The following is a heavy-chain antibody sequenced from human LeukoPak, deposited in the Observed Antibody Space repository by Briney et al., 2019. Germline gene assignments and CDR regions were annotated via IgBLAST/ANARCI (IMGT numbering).Heavy chain of an antibody. J-gene: IGHJ4*02. CDR2: INWNGGST. CDR1: GFTFDDYG. Sequence: GGSLRLSCAASGFTFDDYGMSWVRQAPGKGREWVSGINWNGGSTGYADSVQGRFTISRDNAKNSLYLQMNSLRAEDTALYYCARRYSSGWYRGNYFDYWGQGTLVTVSS. D-gene: IGHD6-19*01. V-gene: IGHV3-20*04. CDR3: ARRYSSGWYRGNYFDY.